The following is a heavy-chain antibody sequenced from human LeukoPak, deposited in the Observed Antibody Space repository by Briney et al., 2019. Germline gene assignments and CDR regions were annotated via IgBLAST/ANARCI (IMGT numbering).Heavy chain of an antibody. D-gene: IGHD1-14*01. J-gene: IGHJ4*02. V-gene: IGHV3-48*03. CDR2: ISADRNVI. CDR3: AGSRYPEPQDLDY. Sequence: GGSLRLSCAASGFTFNIYEMNWVRQAPGKGLEWISYISADRNVIYYADSVKGRFIISRDNAKNSLYLQMNSLRAEDTAVYYCAGSRYPEPQDLDYWGQGILVSVSS. CDR1: GFTFNIYE.